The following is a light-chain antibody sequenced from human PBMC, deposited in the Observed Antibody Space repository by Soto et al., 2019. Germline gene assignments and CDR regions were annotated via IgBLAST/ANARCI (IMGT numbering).Light chain of an antibody. J-gene: IGKJ5*01. V-gene: IGKV3-20*01. CDR1: QSVTSK. Sequence: EVVLTQSPGTLSLSPGDRATLSCGASQSVTSKLAWYQQKPGQAPRLLISGASNRATGIPDRFSGSGSGTYFTLTISRLEPDDFALYFCQQYGGSPITFGLGTRLE. CDR3: QQYGGSPIT. CDR2: GAS.